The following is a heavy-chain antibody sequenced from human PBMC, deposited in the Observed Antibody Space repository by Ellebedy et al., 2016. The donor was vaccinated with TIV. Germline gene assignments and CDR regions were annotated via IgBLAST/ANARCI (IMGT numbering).Heavy chain of an antibody. CDR3: AKKGGRNYGDYPRGWFDP. Sequence: GESLKISCAASGFAFNTYVMSWVRQAPGKGLEWVSAISGSGGSTYYADSVKGRFTISRDNSKNTLYLQMNSLRAEDTAVYYCAKKGGRNYGDYPRGWFDPWGQGTLVTVSS. CDR1: GFAFNTYV. J-gene: IGHJ5*02. V-gene: IGHV3-23*01. D-gene: IGHD4-17*01. CDR2: ISGSGGST.